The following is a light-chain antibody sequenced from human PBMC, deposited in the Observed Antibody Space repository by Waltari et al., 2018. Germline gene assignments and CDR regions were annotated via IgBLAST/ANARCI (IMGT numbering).Light chain of an antibody. V-gene: IGKV1-27*01. CDR1: QGIINY. CDR2: AAS. CDR3: QKYVNAPAT. Sequence: DIQMTQSPSSLSAYVGDSVSITCRASQGIINYLAWYQQKPGKVPKLLIYAASTLQSGVPSRFSGSGSGTDFTLTISSLQPEDAATYYCQKYVNAPATFGQGTKVEIK. J-gene: IGKJ1*01.